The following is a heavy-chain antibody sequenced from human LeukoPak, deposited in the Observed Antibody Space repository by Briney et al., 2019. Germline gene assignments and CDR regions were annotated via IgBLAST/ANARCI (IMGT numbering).Heavy chain of an antibody. CDR3: ARDRTTVVRPYYFEY. V-gene: IGHV3-48*02. J-gene: IGHJ4*02. CDR1: GFTFSSYS. Sequence: PGGSLRLSCAASGFTFSSYSMNWVRQAPGKGLEWVSYISSGSSTIYYADSVKGRFTFSRDNAKNSLYLQMNSLRDEDTAVYYCARDRTTVVRPYYFEYWGQGTLVTVSS. D-gene: IGHD4-23*01. CDR2: ISSGSSTI.